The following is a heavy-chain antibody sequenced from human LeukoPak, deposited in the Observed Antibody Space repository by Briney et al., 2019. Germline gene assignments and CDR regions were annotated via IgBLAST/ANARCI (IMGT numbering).Heavy chain of an antibody. CDR2: ISTSSSSI. J-gene: IGHJ4*02. D-gene: IGHD5-18*01. CDR3: ARESYGSDY. Sequence: GGSLRLSCAASGFMFTRFTMNWVRQAPGKGLEWVSSISTSSSSIYYADSVKGRFTVSRDNAKNSLYLQMNSLRAEDTAVYYCARESYGSDYWGQGTLVTVSS. V-gene: IGHV3-21*01. CDR1: GFMFTRFT.